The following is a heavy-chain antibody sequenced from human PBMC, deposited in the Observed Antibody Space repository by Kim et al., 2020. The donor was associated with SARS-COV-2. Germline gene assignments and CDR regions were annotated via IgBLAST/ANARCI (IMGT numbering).Heavy chain of an antibody. D-gene: IGHD2-21*01. CDR3: ARDRPGLFVSPLLDY. CDR2: ISSSGSTI. J-gene: IGHJ4*02. Sequence: GGSLRLSCAASGFTFSSYEMNWVRQAPGKGLEWVSYISSSGSTIYYADSVKGRFTISRDNAKNSLYLQMNILRAEDTAVYYCARDRPGLFVSPLLDYWGQGTLVTVSS. CDR1: GFTFSSYE. V-gene: IGHV3-48*03.